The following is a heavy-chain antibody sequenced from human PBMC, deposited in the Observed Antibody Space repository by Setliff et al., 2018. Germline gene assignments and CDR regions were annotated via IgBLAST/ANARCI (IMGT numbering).Heavy chain of an antibody. CDR3: ARALASAGTVFFDY. Sequence: PGESLKISCKGSGYSFSTHWIGWVRQMPGKGLEWMGIIYPGDSDTRYSPSFQGHVTISADESISTAYLQWSSLKASDTAMYYCARALASAGTVFFDYWGQGTLVTVSS. J-gene: IGHJ4*02. CDR1: GYSFSTHW. CDR2: IYPGDSDT. D-gene: IGHD6-13*01. V-gene: IGHV5-51*01.